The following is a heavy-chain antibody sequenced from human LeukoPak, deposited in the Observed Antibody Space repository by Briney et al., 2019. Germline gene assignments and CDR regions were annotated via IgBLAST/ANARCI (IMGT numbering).Heavy chain of an antibody. CDR1: GFTLSNVW. CDR2: IRGDGSVK. Sequence: GGSLRLSCATSGFTLSNVWMSWVRQAAEKGLEWVGNIRGDGSVKFYLDSVKGRFTISRDNTNSVSLQMNNLKAEDTAVYYCGRSVAAPADYWGQGTLVIVSS. CDR3: GRSVAAPADY. J-gene: IGHJ4*02. V-gene: IGHV3-7*03. D-gene: IGHD6-6*01.